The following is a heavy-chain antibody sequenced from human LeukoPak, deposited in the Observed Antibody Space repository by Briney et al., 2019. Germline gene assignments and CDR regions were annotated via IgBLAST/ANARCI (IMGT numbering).Heavy chain of an antibody. J-gene: IGHJ4*02. CDR1: GFTFSSYA. CDR3: TRDFDFSSAI. Sequence: GGSLRLSCAASGFTFSSYAMHWVRQAPGKGLVWVSRISPDGSTTGHADSVKGRFTTSRDNAKNTLFLQMNSLRAEDTAVYYCTRDFDFSSAIWGQGTLVTVSS. D-gene: IGHD3-3*01. CDR2: ISPDGSTT. V-gene: IGHV3-74*01.